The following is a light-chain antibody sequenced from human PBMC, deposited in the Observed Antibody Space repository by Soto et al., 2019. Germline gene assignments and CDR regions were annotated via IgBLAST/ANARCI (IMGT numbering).Light chain of an antibody. J-gene: IGKJ1*01. CDR1: QSISSY. CDR3: QQSYSTLWT. Sequence: DIQVSQSPSSPSGSVGDWVTVTAGASQSISSYLNWYQQKPGKAPKLLIYAASSLQSGVPSRFSGSGSGTDFTLTISSLQPEDFATYYCQQSYSTLWTFGQGTKVDIK. V-gene: IGKV1-39*01. CDR2: AAS.